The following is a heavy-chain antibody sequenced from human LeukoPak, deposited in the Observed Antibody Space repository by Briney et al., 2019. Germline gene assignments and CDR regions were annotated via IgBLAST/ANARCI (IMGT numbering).Heavy chain of an antibody. V-gene: IGHV1-2*02. CDR2: INPKNGDT. CDR1: GYPFSDYY. CDR3: ARLSAL. Sequence: ASVKASCKTSGYPFSDYYIHWIRQASGQGLESMGWINPKNGDTKYAQRSQGRLTITMDTSIDTVYMELRSLRYDDTAVYYCARLSALWGQGTLVTVSS. J-gene: IGHJ4*02.